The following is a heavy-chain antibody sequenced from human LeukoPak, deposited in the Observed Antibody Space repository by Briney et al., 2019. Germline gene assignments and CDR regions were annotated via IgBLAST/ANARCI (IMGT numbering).Heavy chain of an antibody. D-gene: IGHD6-19*01. CDR2: INHSGST. J-gene: IGHJ4*02. Sequence: SETLSLTCAVYGGSFSGYYWSWIRQPPGKGLEWIGEINHSGSTNYNPSLKSRVTISVDTSKNQFSLKLSSVTAADTAVYYCARAEQWLVRTGAFDYWGQGTLVTVSS. CDR1: GGSFSGYY. V-gene: IGHV4-34*01. CDR3: ARAEQWLVRTGAFDY.